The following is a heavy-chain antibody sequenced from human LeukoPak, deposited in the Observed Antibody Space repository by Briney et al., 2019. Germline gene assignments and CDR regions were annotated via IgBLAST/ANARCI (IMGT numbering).Heavy chain of an antibody. CDR1: EYTFTNYH. V-gene: IGHV1-8*01. J-gene: IGHJ4*02. Sequence: ASVKVSRKASEYTFTNYHINWVRQASGQGLEWMGWMHLNSGDTGYAQKFQGRLTMTRNTSISTAYMELSSLRSEDTAVYYCARGGGWLQRPFDYWGQGTLVTVSS. CDR3: ARGGGWLQRPFDY. CDR2: MHLNSGDT. D-gene: IGHD5-24*01.